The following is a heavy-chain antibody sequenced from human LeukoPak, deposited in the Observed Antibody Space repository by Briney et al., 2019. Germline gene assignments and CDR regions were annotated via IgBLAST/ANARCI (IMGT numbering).Heavy chain of an antibody. D-gene: IGHD3-22*01. J-gene: IGHJ5*02. CDR1: GFTFSDYY. CDR2: ISSSGSTI. CDR3: ARVSGDYYDRSGYADGYNWFDP. V-gene: IGHV3-11*01. Sequence: GGSLRLSCAASGFTFSDYYMSWIRQAPGKGLERVSYISSSGSTIYYADSVKGRFTISRDNARNSLYLQMNSLRAEDTAVYYCARVSGDYYDRSGYADGYNWFDPWGQGTLVTVSS.